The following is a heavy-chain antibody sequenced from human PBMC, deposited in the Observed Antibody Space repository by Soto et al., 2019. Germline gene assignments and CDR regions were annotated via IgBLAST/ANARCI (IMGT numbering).Heavy chain of an antibody. CDR2: INHGGST. V-gene: IGHV4-34*01. CDR1: GGSFSGYY. Sequence: QVQLQQWGAGLLKPSETLSLTCAVYGGSFSGYYWSWIRQPPGKGLEWIGEINHGGSTNYNPSLMARITISVDTSKNKFSLKLSSAAAADTAVYYCARGGHMVVVIADSCYFDLWGRGTLVAVSS. D-gene: IGHD2-21*01. J-gene: IGHJ2*01. CDR3: ARGGHMVVVIADSCYFDL.